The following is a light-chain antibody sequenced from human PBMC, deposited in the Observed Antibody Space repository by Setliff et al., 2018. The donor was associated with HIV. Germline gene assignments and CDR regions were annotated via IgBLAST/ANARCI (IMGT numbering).Light chain of an antibody. Sequence: QSVLTQPPSASGTPGQRVTISCSGSSSNIGINTINWYQQLPGTAPKLLIYRNNQRPSGVPDRFSGSKSGTSASLAISGLQAEDEADYYCAAWDDSLSGSYVFGTGTKVTVL. V-gene: IGLV1-44*01. CDR1: SSNIGINT. CDR2: RNN. CDR3: AAWDDSLSGSYV. J-gene: IGLJ1*01.